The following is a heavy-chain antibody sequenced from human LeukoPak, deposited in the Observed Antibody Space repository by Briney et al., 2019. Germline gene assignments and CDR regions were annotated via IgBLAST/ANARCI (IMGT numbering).Heavy chain of an antibody. CDR1: GGSISSSGYY. CDR2: IHAGGST. J-gene: IGHJ3*02. CDR3: ARQWLEILSDAFDI. V-gene: IGHV4-39*01. Sequence: SETLSLTCTVSGGSISSSGYYWGWIRQPPGKGLEWIGSIHAGGSTYYNPYLKSRVTLCVGTSKSQFSLELNSVTAEDTAVYHCARQWLEILSDAFDIWGQGTMVTVSS. D-gene: IGHD6-19*01.